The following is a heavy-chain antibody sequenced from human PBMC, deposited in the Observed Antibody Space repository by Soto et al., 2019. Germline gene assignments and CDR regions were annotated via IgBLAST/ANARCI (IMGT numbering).Heavy chain of an antibody. V-gene: IGHV1-69*13. CDR1: GGTFSSYA. CDR3: ARSPRREVTKLDY. J-gene: IGHJ4*02. D-gene: IGHD4-17*01. CDR2: IIPIFGTA. Sequence: SVKVSCKSSGGTFSSYAISWVRQAPGQGLEWMGGIIPIFGTANYAQKFQGRATITADESTSTAYMELSSLRSEDTAVYYCARSPRREVTKLDYWGQGTLVTVSS.